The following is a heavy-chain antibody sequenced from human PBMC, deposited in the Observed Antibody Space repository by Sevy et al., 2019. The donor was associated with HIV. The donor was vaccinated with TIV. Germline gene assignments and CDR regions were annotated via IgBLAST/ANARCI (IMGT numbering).Heavy chain of an antibody. CDR3: TTDGLNYFGSGSYAFDI. CDR2: IKSKTDGETT. CDR1: GFTFSNAW. Sequence: GGSLRLSCAASGFTFSNAWMNWVRQAPGKGLEWVGRIKSKTDGETTEYAAPVRGRFTISRDDSQTTMYLQMNSLKTEDTAIYYCTTDGLNYFGSGSYAFDIWGQGTMVTVSS. J-gene: IGHJ3*02. D-gene: IGHD3-10*01. V-gene: IGHV3-15*07.